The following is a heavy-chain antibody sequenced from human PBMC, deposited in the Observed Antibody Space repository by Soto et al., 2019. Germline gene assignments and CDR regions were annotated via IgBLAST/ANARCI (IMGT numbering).Heavy chain of an antibody. D-gene: IGHD3-22*01. J-gene: IGHJ4*02. CDR1: GFTFDDYA. Sequence: EVQLVESGGGLVQPGRSLRLSCAASGFTFDDYAMHWVRQAPGKGLEWVSGINWNSGSIGYADSVKGRFTISRDNAKNSLYLQMNSLRTEDTALYYCAKGYNYDRSGNPDYWGQGTLVTVSP. CDR2: INWNSGSI. V-gene: IGHV3-9*01. CDR3: AKGYNYDRSGNPDY.